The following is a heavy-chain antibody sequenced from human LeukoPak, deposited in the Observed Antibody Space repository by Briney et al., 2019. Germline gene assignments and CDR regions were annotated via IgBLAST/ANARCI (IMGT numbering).Heavy chain of an antibody. J-gene: IGHJ4*02. CDR1: GGSISSSNW. V-gene: IGHV4-4*02. D-gene: IGHD1-20*01. CDR3: ALLTGPHAY. CDR2: IYHSGST. Sequence: SETLSLTCAVSGGSISSSNWWSWLRPPPGKGLEWIGEIYHSGSTNYNPSLKSRVTISVDTSKNQFSLKLSSVTAADTAVYYCALLTGPHAYWGQGTLVTVSS.